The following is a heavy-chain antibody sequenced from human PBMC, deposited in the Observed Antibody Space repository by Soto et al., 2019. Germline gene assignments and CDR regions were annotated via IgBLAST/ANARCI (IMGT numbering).Heavy chain of an antibody. Sequence: SVKVSCKASGGTFSSYAISWVRQAPGQGLEWMGGIIPIFGTANYAQKFQGRVTITADKSTSTAYMELSSLRSEATAVYYCARRDGDYVGWFDPWGQGTLVTVSS. CDR2: IIPIFGTA. D-gene: IGHD4-17*01. CDR1: GGTFSSYA. J-gene: IGHJ5*02. CDR3: ARRDGDYVGWFDP. V-gene: IGHV1-69*06.